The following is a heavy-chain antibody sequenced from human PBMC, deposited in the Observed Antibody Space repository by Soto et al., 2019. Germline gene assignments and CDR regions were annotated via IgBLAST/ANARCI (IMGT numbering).Heavy chain of an antibody. CDR3: ARDRATQGAY. Sequence: EVQLVESGGGLVQPGGSLRLSCAASGFTVSNSYMTWVRQAPGKGLEWVSGIYTAGSTFYADSVKGRFTISRNTSKNTVNLQMNSLRAEDTAVYDCARDRATQGAYWGQGALVTVSS. J-gene: IGHJ4*02. CDR1: GFTVSNSY. D-gene: IGHD5-12*01. V-gene: IGHV3-66*01. CDR2: IYTAGST.